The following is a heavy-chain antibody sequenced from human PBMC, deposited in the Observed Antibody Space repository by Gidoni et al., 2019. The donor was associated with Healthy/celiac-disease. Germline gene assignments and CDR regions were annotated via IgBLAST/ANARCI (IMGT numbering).Heavy chain of an antibody. Sequence: QVQLVESGGGVVQPGRSLRLSCAASGFTCSSYGRHWVRQAPVKGLEWVAFISDDGSNKYDADSVKCRFTISREHSKNTLYLQMNSLRAEDTAVYYCAKGGGGSGSYYYYYMDVWGKGTTVTVSS. CDR3: AKGGGGSGSYYYYYMDV. D-gene: IGHD3-10*01. V-gene: IGHV3-30*18. J-gene: IGHJ6*03. CDR1: GFTCSSYG. CDR2: ISDDGSNK.